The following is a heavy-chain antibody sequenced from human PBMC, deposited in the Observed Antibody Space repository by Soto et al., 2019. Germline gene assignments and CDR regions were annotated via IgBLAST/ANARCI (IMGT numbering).Heavy chain of an antibody. CDR3: ARQPYDYVWGSYPQRPFDY. V-gene: IGHV4-39*01. Sequence: QLQLQESGPGLVKPSETLSLTCTVSGGSISSSSYYWGWIRQPPGKGLEWIGSIYYSGSTYYNPSLKSRVTISVDTSKNQFSLKLSSVTAADTAVYYCARQPYDYVWGSYPQRPFDYWGQGTLVTVSS. CDR1: GGSISSSSYY. J-gene: IGHJ4*02. D-gene: IGHD3-16*02. CDR2: IYYSGST.